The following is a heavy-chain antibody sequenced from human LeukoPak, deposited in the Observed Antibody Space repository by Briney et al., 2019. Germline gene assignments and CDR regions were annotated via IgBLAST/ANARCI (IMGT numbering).Heavy chain of an antibody. CDR1: GGSITNNY. CDR3: AKGSGWLPEY. J-gene: IGHJ4*02. V-gene: IGHV4-59*01. Sequence: SETLSLTCTVSGGSITNNYWTWVRQPPGNSLEWIGNVYYSGGSHYNPSLKSRVTISLDTSKNQISLRLNFVPPADTAVYFCAKGSGWLPEYWGQGILVTVSS. CDR2: VYYSGGS. D-gene: IGHD2/OR15-2a*01.